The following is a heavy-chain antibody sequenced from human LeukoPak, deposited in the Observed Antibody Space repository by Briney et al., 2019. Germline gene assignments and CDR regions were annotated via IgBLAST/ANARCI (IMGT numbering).Heavy chain of an antibody. Sequence: GGSLRLSCAASGFTFSNSAMHWVRQAPGKGLEWVAVISYDGSNKYYADSVKGRFTISRDNSKNTLYLQMNSLRAEDTAVYYCARDKGSSWPNWFDPWGQGTLVTVSS. D-gene: IGHD6-13*01. V-gene: IGHV3-30*03. CDR1: GFTFSNSA. CDR3: ARDKGSSWPNWFDP. CDR2: ISYDGSNK. J-gene: IGHJ5*02.